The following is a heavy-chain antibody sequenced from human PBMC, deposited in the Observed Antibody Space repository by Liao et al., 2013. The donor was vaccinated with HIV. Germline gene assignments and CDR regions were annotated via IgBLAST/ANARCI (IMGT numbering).Heavy chain of an antibody. D-gene: IGHD2-2*01. CDR2: TYPNGIT. J-gene: IGHJ4*02. V-gene: IGHV4-61*02. CDR3: ARGPHYCSSTSCIFRPFDY. CDR1: GGSISSGDYY. Sequence: QVQLQESGPGLVKPSQTLSLTCTVSGGSISSGDYYWNWIRQPAGKGLEWIGRTYPNGITSYNPSLNSRVTVSLDTSNNHFSLNLKSATAADTAVYYCARGPHYCSSTSCIFRPFDYWGQGTLVTVSS.